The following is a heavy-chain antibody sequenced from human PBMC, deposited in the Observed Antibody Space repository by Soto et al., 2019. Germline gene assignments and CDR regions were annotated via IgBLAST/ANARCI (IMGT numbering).Heavy chain of an antibody. V-gene: IGHV3-23*01. CDR2: ISATGDKT. CDR1: GFDFSSNS. J-gene: IGHJ5*02. Sequence: GGSLRLSCAASGFDFSSNSMTWVRQAPGKGLEWVSGISATGDKTFYLDSVRGRFTVSRDIYKNILYQHMSSLRAEDTAVYYCTKWSGFGDAWGQGTLVTVSS. CDR3: TKWSGFGDA. D-gene: IGHD3-10*01.